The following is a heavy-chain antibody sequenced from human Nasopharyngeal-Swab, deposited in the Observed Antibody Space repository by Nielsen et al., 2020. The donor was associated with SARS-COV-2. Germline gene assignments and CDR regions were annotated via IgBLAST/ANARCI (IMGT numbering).Heavy chain of an antibody. CDR2: ISGSGGST. CDR3: AKRDDYYESSGLGD. D-gene: IGHD3-22*01. CDR1: GFTFSTYA. J-gene: IGHJ4*02. V-gene: IGHV3-23*01. Sequence: ETLSLTCAASGFTFSTYAMYWVRQPPAKGLEWVSIISGSGGSTYYADSVKGRFTISRDNSKNTLYLQMNSLRAEDTAVYYCAKRDDYYESSGLGDWGQGTLVTVSS.